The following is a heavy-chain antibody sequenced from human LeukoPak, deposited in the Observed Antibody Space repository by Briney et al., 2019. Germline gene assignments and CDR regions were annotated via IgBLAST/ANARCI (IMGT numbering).Heavy chain of an antibody. CDR3: ARDTGYCSGGSCDHNYFDY. J-gene: IGHJ4*02. CDR2: IYYTGNT. Sequence: SETLSLTCTVSGGSVSSGSSYWSWIRQPPGKGLEWIGYIYYTGNTNYSPSLKSRVTISVDMSKNQFSLKLSSVTAADTAVYYCARDTGYCSGGSCDHNYFDYWGQGTLVTVSS. CDR1: GGSVSSGSSY. V-gene: IGHV4-61*01. D-gene: IGHD2-15*01.